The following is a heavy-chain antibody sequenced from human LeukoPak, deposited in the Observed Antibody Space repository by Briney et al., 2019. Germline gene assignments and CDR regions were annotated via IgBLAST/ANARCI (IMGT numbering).Heavy chain of an antibody. V-gene: IGHV3-30*14. D-gene: IGHD3-9*01. CDR1: GFTFSSYA. CDR2: ISYDGSNK. Sequence: PGGSLRLSCAASGFTFSSYAMHWVRQAPGKGLEWVAVISYDGSNKYYADSVKGRFTISRDNSKNTLYLQMNSLRAEDTAVYYCARDHAISQFDYWGQGTLVTVSS. CDR3: ARDHAISQFDY. J-gene: IGHJ4*02.